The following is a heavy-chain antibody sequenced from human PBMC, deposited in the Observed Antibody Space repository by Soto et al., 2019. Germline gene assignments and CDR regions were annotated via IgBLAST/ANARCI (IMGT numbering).Heavy chain of an antibody. CDR1: GFIFSNYA. V-gene: IGHV3-33*01. CDR2: IWSDGSYE. J-gene: IGHJ4*02. D-gene: IGHD3-10*01. Sequence: QVQLVGSGGGVVQPGRSLRLSCAASGFIFSNYARHWVRQAPGQGLEWVALIWSDGSYENYAESVKGRFTISRDNSKNTLYLQVNSLRVDDTAVYFCARGTGPGSFLIDYWGQGTLVTVSS. CDR3: ARGTGPGSFLIDY.